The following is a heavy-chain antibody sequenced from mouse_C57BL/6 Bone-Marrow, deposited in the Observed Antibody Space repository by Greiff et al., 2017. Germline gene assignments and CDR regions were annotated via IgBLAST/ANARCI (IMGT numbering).Heavy chain of an antibody. J-gene: IGHJ1*03. CDR3: ARHYYGSGYWSFEV. CDR1: GFTFSDYY. V-gene: IGHV5-16*01. D-gene: IGHD1-1*01. CDR2: INYDGSST. Sequence: DVKLVESEAGLVQPGSSMKLSCTASGFTFSDYYMAWVRQVPEKGLEWVANINYDGSSTYYMDYLKSRFIISRDNAKNILYLQMSSLTSEDTATYYCARHYYGSGYWSFEVWGTVATVTVAS.